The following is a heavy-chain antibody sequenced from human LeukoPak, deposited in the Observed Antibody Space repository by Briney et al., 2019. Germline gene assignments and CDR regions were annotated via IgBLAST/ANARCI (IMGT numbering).Heavy chain of an antibody. CDR2: IDPSDSYT. CDR3: ARLEQWLVPA. Sequence: GESLKISCKGSGYSFTSYWIGWVRQMPGKGLEWMRRIDPSDSYTNYSPSFQGHVTISADKSISTAYLQWSSLKASDTAMYYCARLEQWLVPAWGQGTLVTVSS. V-gene: IGHV5-10-1*01. D-gene: IGHD6-19*01. J-gene: IGHJ4*02. CDR1: GYSFTSYW.